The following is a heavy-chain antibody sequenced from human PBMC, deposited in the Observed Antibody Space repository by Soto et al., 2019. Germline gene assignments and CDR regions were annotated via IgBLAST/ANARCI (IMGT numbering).Heavy chain of an antibody. J-gene: IGHJ6*02. Sequence: GESLKISCKGSGYSFTSYWIGWVRQMPGKGLEWMGIIYPGDSDTRYSPSFQGQGTISADKSISTAYLQWSSLKASDTAMYYCARRSLVTDYYYGMDVWGQGTTVTVSS. CDR3: ARRSLVTDYYYGMDV. D-gene: IGHD4-4*01. CDR1: GYSFTSYW. CDR2: IYPGDSDT. V-gene: IGHV5-51*01.